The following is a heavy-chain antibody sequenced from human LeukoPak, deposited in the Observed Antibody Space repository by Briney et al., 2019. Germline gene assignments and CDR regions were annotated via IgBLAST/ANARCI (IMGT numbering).Heavy chain of an antibody. D-gene: IGHD6-19*01. CDR2: IIPIFGTA. V-gene: IGHV1-69*01. CDR3: ARGPWLVCESYYYYGMDV. Sequence: SVKVSCKASGGTFSSYAISWVRQAPGQGLEWMGGIIPIFGTANYAQKFQGRVTITADESTSTAYMELSSLRSEDTAVYYCARGPWLVCESYYYYGMDVWGQGTTVTVSS. J-gene: IGHJ6*02. CDR1: GGTFSSYA.